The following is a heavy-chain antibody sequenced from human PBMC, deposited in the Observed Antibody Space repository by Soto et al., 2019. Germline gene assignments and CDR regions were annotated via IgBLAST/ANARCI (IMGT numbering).Heavy chain of an antibody. J-gene: IGHJ4*02. Sequence: SETLSLTCTVSGDSINSGGYYWSWIRQYPGKGLEWIGYIYYSGSTYYNPSLKSRLTISVDTSKNQFSLNLSSVTAADTAVCYCARDRSGYNLIDYWGQGTLVTVSS. V-gene: IGHV4-31*03. CDR3: ARDRSGYNLIDY. CDR1: GDSINSGGYY. D-gene: IGHD3-3*01. CDR2: IYYSGST.